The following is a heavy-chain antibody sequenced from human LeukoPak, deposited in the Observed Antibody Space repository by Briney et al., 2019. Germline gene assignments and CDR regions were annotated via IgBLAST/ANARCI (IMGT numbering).Heavy chain of an antibody. CDR3: AREMATIVNQFDY. D-gene: IGHD5-24*01. V-gene: IGHV1-18*01. CDR1: GYTFTGYY. J-gene: IGHJ4*02. CDR2: ISPYNGNT. Sequence: GASVKVSCKASGYTFTGYYMHWVRQAPGQGLEWMGWISPYNGNTNYAQKLQGRVTMTTDTSTTTAYMELRSLRSDDTAVYYCAREMATIVNQFDYWGQGTLVTVSS.